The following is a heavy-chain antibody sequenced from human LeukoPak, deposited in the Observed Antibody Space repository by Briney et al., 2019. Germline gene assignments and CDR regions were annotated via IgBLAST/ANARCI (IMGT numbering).Heavy chain of an antibody. Sequence: SETLSLTCTVSGGSISSSSYYWGWIRQPPGKGLEWIGNIYYTDSTEYNPSLKSRVTISVDTSKNQFSLKLTSMTAADTAVYYCARGRYGDYVGEDGFNIWGQGTMVTVSS. CDR3: ARGRYGDYVGEDGFNI. V-gene: IGHV4-39*07. D-gene: IGHD4-17*01. J-gene: IGHJ3*02. CDR2: IYYTDST. CDR1: GGSISSSSYY.